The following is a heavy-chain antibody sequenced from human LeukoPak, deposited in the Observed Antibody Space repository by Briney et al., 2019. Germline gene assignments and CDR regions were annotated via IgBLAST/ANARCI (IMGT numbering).Heavy chain of an antibody. V-gene: IGHV6-1*01. D-gene: IGHD3-3*01. J-gene: IGHJ4*02. CDR1: GDSVSSNGAA. CDR2: TYYRSQQWYS. CDR3: GRETDFGVVTN. Sequence: SQTRSLTCAISGDSVSSNGAAWNWIRQSPSRGLEWLGRTYYRSQQWYSDYAPSVKGRITINPDTSKNQFSLQLNSVTPEDTAVYYCGRETDFGVVTNWGQGTLVTVSS.